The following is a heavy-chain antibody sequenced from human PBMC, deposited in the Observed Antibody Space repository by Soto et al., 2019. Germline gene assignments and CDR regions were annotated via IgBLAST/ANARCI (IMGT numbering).Heavy chain of an antibody. V-gene: IGHV1-46*03. J-gene: IGHJ4*02. CDR1: GYTFTSYY. D-gene: IGHD3-16*02. CDR2: INPSGGRT. CDR3: ARVIGGPHYFDY. Sequence: ASVKVSCKASGYTFTSYYMHWVRQAPVQGLEWMGMINPSGGRTSYAQKFHDRVTMTRDTSTNTVYMELSSLRSDDTAVYYCARVIGGPHYFDYCGQGTLVTVSS.